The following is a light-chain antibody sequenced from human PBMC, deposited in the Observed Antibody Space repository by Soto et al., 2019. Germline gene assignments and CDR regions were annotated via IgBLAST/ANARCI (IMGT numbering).Light chain of an antibody. Sequence: EIVLTQSPGTLSLSPGERATLSCRASQRISVNYLAWYQQKPVQALRLLIYAVSSRAAGIPDRFSGSGSATDFTLTISRLEPEDFAVYYCQQYGGSPPITFGQGTRLEIK. V-gene: IGKV3-20*01. CDR1: QRISVNY. CDR2: AVS. CDR3: QQYGGSPPIT. J-gene: IGKJ5*01.